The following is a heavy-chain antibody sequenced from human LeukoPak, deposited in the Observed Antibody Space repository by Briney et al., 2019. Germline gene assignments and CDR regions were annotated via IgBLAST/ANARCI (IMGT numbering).Heavy chain of an antibody. J-gene: IGHJ1*01. CDR1: GYSFTTYW. V-gene: IGHV5-51*01. CDR2: IYPSDSDT. Sequence: GESLKISCKGFGYSFTTYWIGWVRQMPGKGLEYVGVIYPSDSDTRYSPSFQGQVTISADKSIDTVYLEWSSLKASDTAMYYCARHNIGGWFRASNHEYFQHWGQGTLVTVSS. D-gene: IGHD2/OR15-2a*01. CDR3: ARHNIGGWFRASNHEYFQH.